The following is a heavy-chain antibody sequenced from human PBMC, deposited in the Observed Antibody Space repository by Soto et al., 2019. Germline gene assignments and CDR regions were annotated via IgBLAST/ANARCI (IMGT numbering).Heavy chain of an antibody. CDR2: IYYTGDT. Sequence: PSETLSLTCSVSGDSMTSGGYYWSWVRHHPGKGLEWVGSIYYTGDTYFNPSLKSRITVSMDTSKNEFSLKLTSVTSADTAVYFCARGATRPRDVPTNFHLWGQGTLVTVSS. CDR1: GDSMTSGGYY. CDR3: ARGATRPRDVPTNFHL. D-gene: IGHD2-2*01. J-gene: IGHJ5*02. V-gene: IGHV4-31*03.